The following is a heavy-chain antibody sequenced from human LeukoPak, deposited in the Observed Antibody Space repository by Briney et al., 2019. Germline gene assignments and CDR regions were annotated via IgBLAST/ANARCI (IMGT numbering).Heavy chain of an antibody. Sequence: GGSLRLSCAASGFTFSSYGMHWVRQAPGKGLEWVAFIRYDGSNQYYADSVKGRFTISRDNSKNMLYLQMNSLRAEDTAVYYCARDGGHGGDLDYWGQGTLVTVSS. V-gene: IGHV3-30*02. CDR3: ARDGGHGGDLDY. J-gene: IGHJ4*02. CDR2: IRYDGSNQ. CDR1: GFTFSSYG. D-gene: IGHD2-21*02.